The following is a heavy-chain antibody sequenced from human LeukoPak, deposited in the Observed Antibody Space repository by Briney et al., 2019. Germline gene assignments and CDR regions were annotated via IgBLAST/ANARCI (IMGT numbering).Heavy chain of an antibody. CDR2: ISSSASST. CDR3: AKKDGSGSWYYYFDY. D-gene: IGHD3-10*01. J-gene: IGHJ4*02. V-gene: IGHV3-23*01. Sequence: GGSLRLSCAASGFMFSSNWMSWVRLAPGKGLEWVSGISSSASSTYYGDSVKGRFTISRDNSKNTLYLQMNSLRAEDTAVYYCAKKDGSGSWYYYFDYWGQGTLVTVSS. CDR1: GFMFSSNW.